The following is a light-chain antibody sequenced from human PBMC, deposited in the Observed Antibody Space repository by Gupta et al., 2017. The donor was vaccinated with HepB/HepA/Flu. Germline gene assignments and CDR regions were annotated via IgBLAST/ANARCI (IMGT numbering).Light chain of an antibody. CDR2: DTS. J-gene: IGLJ2*01. CDR1: TGAVTSGHF. CDR3: FLSYSDSVG. V-gene: IGLV7-46*01. Sequence: AVVTQEPSLTVSPGGTVTLTCGSSTGAVTSGHFPSWFQQKPGQAPRTVIYDTSKKQSWTPARLSGSLLGDKAALTLSGAQPEDEAEYYCFLSYSDSVGIGGGTKLTVL.